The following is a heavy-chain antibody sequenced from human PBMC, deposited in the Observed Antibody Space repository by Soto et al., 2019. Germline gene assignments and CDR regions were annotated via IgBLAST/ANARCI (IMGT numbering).Heavy chain of an antibody. CDR1: GFTFSSYA. D-gene: IGHD4-4*01. CDR2: LSGSGDST. Sequence: GGSLRLSCAASGFTFSSYAMSWVRQAPGKGLEWVSTLSGSGDSTYYADSVKGRFTISRDNSKNTLYLQMNSLRAEDTAVYYCAKPLFALTTRATNYYYGMDVWGQGTTVTVSS. CDR3: AKPLFALTTRATNYYYGMDV. J-gene: IGHJ6*02. V-gene: IGHV3-23*01.